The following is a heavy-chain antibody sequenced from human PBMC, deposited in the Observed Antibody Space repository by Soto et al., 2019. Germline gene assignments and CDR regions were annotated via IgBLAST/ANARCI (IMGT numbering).Heavy chain of an antibody. CDR3: ARGGYGDDSYMDV. J-gene: IGHJ6*03. D-gene: IGHD4-17*01. Sequence: SETLSLTCTVSGGSISSYYWSWIRQPPGKGLEWIGYIYYSGSTNYNPSLKSRVTISVDTSKNQFSLKLSSVTAADTAVYYCARGGYGDDSYMDVWGKGTTVTVSS. V-gene: IGHV4-59*01. CDR2: IYYSGST. CDR1: GGSISSYY.